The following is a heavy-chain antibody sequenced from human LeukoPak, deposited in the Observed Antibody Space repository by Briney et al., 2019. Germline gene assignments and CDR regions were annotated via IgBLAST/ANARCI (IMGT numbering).Heavy chain of an antibody. CDR2: ISSSSSYI. J-gene: IGHJ4*02. Sequence: KAGGPLRLSCAASGFTFSSYWMSWVRQAPGKGLEWVSSISSSSSYIYYADSVKGRFTISRDNAKNSLYLQMNSLRAEDTAVYYCARAPAGSGRMWGQGTLVTVSS. D-gene: IGHD2-15*01. CDR1: GFTFSSYW. CDR3: ARAPAGSGRM. V-gene: IGHV3-21*01.